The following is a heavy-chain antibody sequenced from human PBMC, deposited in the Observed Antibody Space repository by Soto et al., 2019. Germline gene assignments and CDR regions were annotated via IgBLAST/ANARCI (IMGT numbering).Heavy chain of an antibody. CDR1: GYTFTSYG. CDR2: ISAYNGNT. D-gene: IGHD4-17*01. Sequence: ASVKVSCKASGYTFTSYGSSWVRQAPGQGLEWMGWISAYNGNTNYAQKLQGRVTMTTDTSTSTAYMELRSLRSDDTAVYYCASDGDDVPDDPLDPLGKGTRVTVSS. CDR3: ASDGDDVPDDPLDP. J-gene: IGHJ5*02. V-gene: IGHV1-18*01.